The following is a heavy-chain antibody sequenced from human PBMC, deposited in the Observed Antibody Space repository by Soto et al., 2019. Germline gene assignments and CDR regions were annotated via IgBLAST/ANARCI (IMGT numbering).Heavy chain of an antibody. V-gene: IGHV3-9*01. Sequence: GGSLRLSCAASGFTFDDYAMHWVRQAPGKGLEWVSGIRWNSGSIGYADSVKGRFTISRDNAKNSLYLQMNSLRAEDTALYYCAKDKKLWYCSGSYYDSYYYYGMDVWGQGTTVTVSS. CDR1: GFTFDDYA. CDR2: IRWNSGSI. J-gene: IGHJ6*02. CDR3: AKDKKLWYCSGSYYDSYYYYGMDV. D-gene: IGHD3-10*01.